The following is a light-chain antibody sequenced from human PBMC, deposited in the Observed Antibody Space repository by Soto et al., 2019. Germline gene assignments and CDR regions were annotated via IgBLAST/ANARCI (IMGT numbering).Light chain of an antibody. Sequence: QSVLTQPPSVSGAPGQRVTSSCTGSSSNIGAGYDVHWYQQLPGTAPKLLTYGNSNRPSGVPDRFSGSKSGTSASLAITGLQAEDEADYYCQSYDSSLSGYVVFGGGTKLTVL. CDR3: QSYDSSLSGYVV. J-gene: IGLJ2*01. V-gene: IGLV1-40*01. CDR1: SSNIGAGYD. CDR2: GNS.